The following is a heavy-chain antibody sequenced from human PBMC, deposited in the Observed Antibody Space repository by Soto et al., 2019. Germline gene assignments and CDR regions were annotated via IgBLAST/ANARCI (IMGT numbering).Heavy chain of an antibody. Sequence: GGSLRLSCAASGFTFSSYGMHWVRQAPGKGLEWVAVIWYDGSNKYYADSVKGRFTISRDNSKNTLYLQMNSLRAEDTAVYYCARREHGSGSYYPGGYYYYYMDVWGKGTTVTVSS. J-gene: IGHJ6*03. V-gene: IGHV3-33*01. CDR2: IWYDGSNK. D-gene: IGHD3-10*01. CDR3: ARREHGSGSYYPGGYYYYYMDV. CDR1: GFTFSSYG.